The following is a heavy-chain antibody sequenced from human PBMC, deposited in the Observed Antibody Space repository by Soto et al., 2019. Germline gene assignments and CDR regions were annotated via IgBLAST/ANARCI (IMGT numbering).Heavy chain of an antibody. Sequence: QVQLQESGPGLVKPSETLSLTCTVSGGSISSYYWSWIRQPPGKGLEWIGYISYSGSTNYNPSLNSRVTISVDTSKNQFSLKLSSVTAADTAVYYCARVSNWGFGFDYWGQGTLVTVSS. V-gene: IGHV4-59*01. CDR1: GGSISSYY. D-gene: IGHD7-27*01. J-gene: IGHJ4*02. CDR2: ISYSGST. CDR3: ARVSNWGFGFDY.